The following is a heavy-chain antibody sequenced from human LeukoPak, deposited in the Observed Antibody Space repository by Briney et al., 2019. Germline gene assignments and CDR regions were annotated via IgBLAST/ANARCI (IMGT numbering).Heavy chain of an antibody. V-gene: IGHV3-15*01. J-gene: IGHJ4*02. Sequence: GGSLRLSCAASGYTFSNAWMSWVRRAPGKGLEWVGRIKSKTDGGTTDYAAPVKGRFTISRDDSKNTLYLQMNSLKTEDTAVYYCTTDYYGSGTYYRYGYFDCWGQGTLVTVSS. D-gene: IGHD3-10*01. CDR2: IKSKTDGGTT. CDR3: TTDYYGSGTYYRYGYFDC. CDR1: GYTFSNAW.